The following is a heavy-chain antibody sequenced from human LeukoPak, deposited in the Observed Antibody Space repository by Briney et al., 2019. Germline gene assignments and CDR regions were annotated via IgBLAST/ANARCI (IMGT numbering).Heavy chain of an antibody. CDR1: GFXFSRYW. J-gene: IGHJ4*02. D-gene: IGHD1-26*01. CDR2: IKTDGNEK. V-gene: IGHV3-7*04. CDR3: ARDGYSGSYYDY. Sequence: GGSLRLSCAASGFXFSRYWISWVRQAPGKGLEWVANIKTDGNEKYYVDSVKGRFTISRDNAKNSLYLQMNSLRAEDTAVYYCARDGYSGSYYDYWGQGTLVTVSS.